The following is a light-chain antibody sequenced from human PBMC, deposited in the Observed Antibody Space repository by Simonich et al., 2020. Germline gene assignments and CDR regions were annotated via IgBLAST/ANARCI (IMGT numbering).Light chain of an antibody. CDR2: ANT. CDR1: SSNIGAGYD. CDR3: QSYDSSLSGSVV. J-gene: IGLJ2*01. V-gene: IGLV1-40*01. Sequence: QSVLTQPPSVSGAPGQRVTISCTGSSSNIGAGYDVHWYQQLPGTAPKFLIYANTNLPSGVPDRFSGSKSGTSASLAITGLQAEDEADYYCQSYDSSLSGSVVFGGGTKLTVL.